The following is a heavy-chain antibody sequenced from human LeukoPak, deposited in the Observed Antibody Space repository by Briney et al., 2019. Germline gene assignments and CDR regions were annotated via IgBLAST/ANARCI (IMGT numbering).Heavy chain of an antibody. D-gene: IGHD3-3*01. CDR2: IYYSGST. CDR1: GGSISSYY. V-gene: IGHV4-59*01. J-gene: IGHJ4*02. CDR3: ARASGGRHYDFWSGYWDGGFDY. Sequence: PSETLSLTCTVSGGSISSYYWSWIRQPPGKGLEWIGYIYYSGSTNYNPSLKSRVTISVDTSKNQFSLKLSSVTAADTAVYYCARASGGRHYDFWSGYWDGGFDYWGQGTLVTVSS.